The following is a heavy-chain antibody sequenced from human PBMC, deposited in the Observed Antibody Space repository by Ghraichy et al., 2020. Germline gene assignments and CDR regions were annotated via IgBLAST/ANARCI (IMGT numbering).Heavy chain of an antibody. CDR3: ARDCGSTACKPLGMDV. D-gene: IGHD2-2*01. V-gene: IGHV4-30-4*01. J-gene: IGHJ6*01. CDR1: GGSITTTDYY. CDR2: MYNSGTT. Sequence: SETLSLTCTVSGGSITTTDYYWSWVRQPPGKGLEWIGYMYNSGTTFYTPSLKSRVTVSVDTSKNQFSLKLTSVTAADTAVYYCARDCGSTACKPLGMDVWGQGITVTVSS.